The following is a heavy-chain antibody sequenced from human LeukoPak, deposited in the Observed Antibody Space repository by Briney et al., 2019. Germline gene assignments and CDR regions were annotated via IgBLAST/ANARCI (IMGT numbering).Heavy chain of an antibody. CDR1: GGSISSYY. V-gene: IGHV4-4*07. Sequence: SETLSLTCTVSGGSISSYYWSWIRQPAGKGLEWIGRIYTSGSTNYNPSLKSRVTMSVDTSKNQFSLKLSSVTAADTAVYYCARDGWFGHNHLRGYGMDVWGQGTTVTVSS. J-gene: IGHJ6*02. CDR2: IYTSGST. D-gene: IGHD3-10*01. CDR3: ARDGWFGHNHLRGYGMDV.